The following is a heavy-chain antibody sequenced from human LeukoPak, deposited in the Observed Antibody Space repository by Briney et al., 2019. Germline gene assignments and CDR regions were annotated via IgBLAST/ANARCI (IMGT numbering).Heavy chain of an antibody. V-gene: IGHV4-4*07. CDR2: IYTSGST. D-gene: IGHD2-15*01. J-gene: IGHJ6*03. Sequence: PSETLSLTCTASGGSISSYYWSWIRQPAGKGLEWIGRIYTSGSTNYNPSLKSRVTMSVDTSKNQFSLKLSSVTAADTAVYYCAREDCSGGSCYSLLMDVWGKGTTVTVSS. CDR1: GGSISSYY. CDR3: AREDCSGGSCYSLLMDV.